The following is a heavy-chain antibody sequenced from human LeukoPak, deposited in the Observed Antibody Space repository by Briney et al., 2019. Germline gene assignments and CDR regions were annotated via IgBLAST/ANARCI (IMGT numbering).Heavy chain of an antibody. Sequence: SETLSLTCAVYGGSFSGYYWSWIRQPPGKGLEWIGEINHSGSTNYNPSLKSRVTISVDTSKNQFSLKLSSVTAADTAVYYCARARHRPPRYYGMDVWGQGTTVTVSS. CDR3: ARARHRPPRYYGMDV. J-gene: IGHJ6*02. CDR2: INHSGST. CDR1: GGSFSGYY. V-gene: IGHV4-34*01.